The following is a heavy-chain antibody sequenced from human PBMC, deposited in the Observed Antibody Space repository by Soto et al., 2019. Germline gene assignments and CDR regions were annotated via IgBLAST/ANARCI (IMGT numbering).Heavy chain of an antibody. V-gene: IGHV3-48*01. J-gene: IGHJ6*02. CDR2: ISASTTSI. CDR3: ARDRAGVGYNIDV. CDR1: GFTFRSYS. D-gene: IGHD5-12*01. Sequence: PGGSLRLSCAASGFTFRSYSMNWVRQAPGKGLDWISYISASTTSIYYADSVQGRFTISRDNAKNTLDLQMNSLRAEDTAVYYCARDRAGVGYNIDVWGQGTTVTVSS.